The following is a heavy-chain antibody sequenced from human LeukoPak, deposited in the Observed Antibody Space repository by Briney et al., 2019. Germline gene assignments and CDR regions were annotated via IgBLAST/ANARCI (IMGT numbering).Heavy chain of an antibody. V-gene: IGHV4-38-2*02. Sequence: PSETLSLTCTVSGYSISSGYYWGWIRQPPGKGLEWIGSIYHSGSTYYNPSLKSRVTISVDTSKNQFSLKLSSVTAADTAVYYCARDQDATAFDIWGQGTMVTVSS. CDR2: IYHSGST. CDR3: ARDQDATAFDI. D-gene: IGHD2-15*01. CDR1: GYSISSGYY. J-gene: IGHJ3*02.